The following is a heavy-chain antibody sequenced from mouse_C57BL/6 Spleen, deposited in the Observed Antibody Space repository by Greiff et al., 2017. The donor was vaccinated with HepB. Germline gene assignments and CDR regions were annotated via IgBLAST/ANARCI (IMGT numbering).Heavy chain of an antibody. Sequence: EVKLVESGGGLVQPGGSLSLSCAASGFTFTDYYMSWVRQPPGKALEWLGFIRNKANGYTTEYSASVKGRFTISRDNSQSILYLQMNALRAEDSATYYCARSLLPSYYFDYWGQGTTLTVSS. V-gene: IGHV7-3*01. D-gene: IGHD1-1*01. CDR1: GFTFTDYY. J-gene: IGHJ2*01. CDR2: IRNKANGYTT. CDR3: ARSLLPSYYFDY.